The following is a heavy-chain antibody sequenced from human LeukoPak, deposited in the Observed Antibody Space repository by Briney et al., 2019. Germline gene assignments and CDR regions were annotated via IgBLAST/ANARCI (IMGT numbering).Heavy chain of an antibody. CDR3: ARHPAWGAVAHSFDY. V-gene: IGHV4-39*01. J-gene: IGHJ4*02. CDR1: GGSISSSSYY. CDR2: IYYSGST. D-gene: IGHD6-19*01. Sequence: SETLSLTCTVSGGSISSSSYYWGWIRQPPGKGLEWIGSIYYSGSTYYNPSLKSRVTISVDTSKNQFSLKLSSVTAADTAVYYCARHPAWGAVAHSFDYWGQGTLVTVSS.